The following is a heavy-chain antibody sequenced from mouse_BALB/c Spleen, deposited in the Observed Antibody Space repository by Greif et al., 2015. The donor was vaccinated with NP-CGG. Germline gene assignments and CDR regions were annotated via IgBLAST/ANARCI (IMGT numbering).Heavy chain of an antibody. CDR1: GFTFSSYA. V-gene: IGHV5-9-4*01. CDR2: ISSGGSYT. CDR3: ATLYGNYVGFAY. D-gene: IGHD2-1*01. Sequence: EVMLVESGGGLVKPGGSLKLSCAASGFTFSSYAMSWVRQSPEKRLEWVAEISSGGSYTYYPDTVTGRFTISRDNAKNTLYLEMSSLRSEDTAMYYCATLYGNYVGFAYWGQGTLVTVSA. J-gene: IGHJ3*01.